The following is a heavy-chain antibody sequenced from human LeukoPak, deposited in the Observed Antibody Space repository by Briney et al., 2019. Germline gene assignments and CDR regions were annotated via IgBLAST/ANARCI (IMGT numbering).Heavy chain of an antibody. CDR2: IYYSGST. D-gene: IGHD6-13*01. CDR1: GASIRNYY. Sequence: SETLSLTCTVSGASIRNYYWSWIRQSPGKGLEWIGYIYYSGSTNYNPSLESRVAMSVDTSKNQFSLRLSSVTAADTAIYYCARRYSSSWYVGFFDPWGQGDLVTVSS. J-gene: IGHJ5*02. V-gene: IGHV4-59*08. CDR3: ARRYSSSWYVGFFDP.